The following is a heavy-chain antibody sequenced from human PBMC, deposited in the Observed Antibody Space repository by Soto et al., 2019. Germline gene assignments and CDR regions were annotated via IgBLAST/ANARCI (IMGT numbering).Heavy chain of an antibody. Sequence: GASVKVSCKASGGTFSSYAISWVRQAPGQGPEWMGWINTNIGNTQYSQNIQGRVTITRDTSTSTAYMELSSLKSEDTAVYYCARNALIIGTTDPYYFDSWGQGTLVTVS. CDR1: GGTFSSYA. CDR2: INTNIGNT. CDR3: ARNALIIGTTDPYYFDS. V-gene: IGHV1-3*04. D-gene: IGHD1-1*01. J-gene: IGHJ4*02.